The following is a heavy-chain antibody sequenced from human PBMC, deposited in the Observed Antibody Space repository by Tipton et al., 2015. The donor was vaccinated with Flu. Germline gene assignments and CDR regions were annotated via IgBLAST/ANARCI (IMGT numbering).Heavy chain of an antibody. CDR3: SIEANSYGSGHFGS. J-gene: IGHJ4*02. V-gene: IGHV3-15*01. D-gene: IGHD2-2*01. Sequence: SLRLSCTASGLIFSDAWMNWVRQAPGKGLEWVGRIKSNIDGGTTDYAAPVKGRFAISRDDSKNTLYLQINSLKTEDTALYYCSIEANSYGSGHFGSWGQGALVTVSS. CDR1: GLIFSDAW. CDR2: IKSNIDGGTT.